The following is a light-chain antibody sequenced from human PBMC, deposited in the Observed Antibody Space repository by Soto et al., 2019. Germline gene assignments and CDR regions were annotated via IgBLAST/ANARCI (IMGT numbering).Light chain of an antibody. CDR2: AAP. CDR1: QGISSY. J-gene: IGKJ4*01. Sequence: DIQMTQSPSTLSASVGDRVTITCRASQGISSYLAWYQQRAGKAPKFLMYAAPTLQNGVPSRFSGSGSGTEFALTISSLQPEDFATYYCQQLKTYPLTFGGGTKVDIK. CDR3: QQLKTYPLT. V-gene: IGKV1-9*01.